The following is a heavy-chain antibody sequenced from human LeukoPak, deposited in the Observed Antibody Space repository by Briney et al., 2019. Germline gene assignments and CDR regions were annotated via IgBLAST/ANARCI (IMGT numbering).Heavy chain of an antibody. J-gene: IGHJ6*02. V-gene: IGHV3-9*01. CDR3: ARRADIVVVPAAIQYYGMDV. CDR2: LSWNGATV. CDR1: GFTFHNYA. Sequence: GGSLRLSCAVSGFTFHNYAMHWVRQAPGKGLEWVSGLSWNGATVGYADSVKGRFTISRDNAKNSLFLQMNSLRAEDTAVYYCARRADIVVVPAAIQYYGMDVWGQGTTVTVSS. D-gene: IGHD2-2*01.